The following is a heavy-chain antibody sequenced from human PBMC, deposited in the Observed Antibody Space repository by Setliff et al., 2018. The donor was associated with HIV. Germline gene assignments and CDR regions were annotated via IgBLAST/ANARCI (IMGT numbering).Heavy chain of an antibody. Sequence: KPSETLSLTCSVSGDDINRDFWTWMRQPPGKGLEWIGYVQYVGPANYNPSLQSRPTLSIDTSKNQFSLKLISVTAADTAVYYCARGEPPACRSGLLYWGQGMLVTVSS. J-gene: IGHJ4*02. D-gene: IGHD3-22*01. V-gene: IGHV4-59*01. CDR3: ARGEPPACRSGLLY. CDR2: VQYVGPA. CDR1: GDDINRDF.